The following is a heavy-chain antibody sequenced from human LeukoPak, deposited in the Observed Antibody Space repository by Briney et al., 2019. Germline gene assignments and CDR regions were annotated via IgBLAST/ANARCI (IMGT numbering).Heavy chain of an antibody. V-gene: IGHV4-39*01. CDR2: IYYSGIS. Sequence: SETLSLTCTVSGGSINSSSYYWGWIRQPPGKGLEWIGNIYYSGISYYTSSLKSRVTISVDTSKNQFSLILSSVTAADAAVYYCARRTHSIGWYFFDFWGQGTLVTVSS. CDR1: GGSINSSSYY. J-gene: IGHJ4*02. D-gene: IGHD6-19*01. CDR3: ARRTHSIGWYFFDF.